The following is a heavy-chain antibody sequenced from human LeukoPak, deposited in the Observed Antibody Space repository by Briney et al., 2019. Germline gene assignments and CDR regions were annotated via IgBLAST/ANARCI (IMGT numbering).Heavy chain of an antibody. D-gene: IGHD6-6*01. CDR2: ISSFSGTI. Sequence: PGGSLRLSCVASGITFSSYSMNWVRQAPGKGLEWVSYISSFSGTINYADSVKGRFTISRDNAKNSLYLQMNSLRAEDTAVYYCAKAMLGSIAARLAYFDYWGQGTLVTVSS. J-gene: IGHJ4*02. V-gene: IGHV3-48*01. CDR1: GITFSSYS. CDR3: AKAMLGSIAARLAYFDY.